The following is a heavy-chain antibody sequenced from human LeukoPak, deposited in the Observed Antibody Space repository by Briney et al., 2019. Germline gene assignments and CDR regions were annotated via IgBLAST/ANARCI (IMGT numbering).Heavy chain of an antibody. Sequence: GGSLRLTCAASGFTFSSYGMSWVRQAPGKGLEWVGRIKSKTDGGTTDYAAPVKGRFTISRDDSKNTLYLQMNSLKTEDTAVYYCTTDRDYYGSGSYLVGYYYMDVWGKGTTVTISS. CDR1: GFTFSSYG. CDR3: TTDRDYYGSGSYLVGYYYMDV. D-gene: IGHD3-10*01. J-gene: IGHJ6*03. V-gene: IGHV3-15*01. CDR2: IKSKTDGGTT.